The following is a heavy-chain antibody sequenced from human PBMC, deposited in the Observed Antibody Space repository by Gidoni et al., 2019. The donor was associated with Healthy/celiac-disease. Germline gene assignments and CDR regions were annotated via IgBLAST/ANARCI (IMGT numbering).Heavy chain of an antibody. CDR3: ARGEGRFGEFNY. Sequence: QVQLQESGPGLVKPSQTLSLTCTVSGGSISSGGYYWSWIRQHPGKGLEWIGYIYYSGSTHYNPSLKSRVTISVDKSKNQFSLKLSSVTAADTAVYYCARGEGRFGEFNYWGQGTLVTVSS. CDR2: IYYSGST. D-gene: IGHD3-10*01. V-gene: IGHV4-31*03. CDR1: GGSISSGGYY. J-gene: IGHJ4*02.